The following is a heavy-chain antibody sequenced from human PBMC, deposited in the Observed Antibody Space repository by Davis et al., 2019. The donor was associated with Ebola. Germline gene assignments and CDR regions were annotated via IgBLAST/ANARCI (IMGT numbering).Heavy chain of an antibody. J-gene: IGHJ6*02. D-gene: IGHD6-13*01. CDR2: IIPILGIA. V-gene: IGHV1-69*04. CDR3: ARQRLAAGRDRVSNYGMDV. CDR1: GGTFSSYA. Sequence: SVKVSCKASGGTFSSYAISWVRQAPGQGLEWMGRIIPILGIANYAQKFQGRVTITADKSTSTAYMELSSLRSEDTAVYYCARQRLAAGRDRVSNYGMDVWGQGTTVTVSS.